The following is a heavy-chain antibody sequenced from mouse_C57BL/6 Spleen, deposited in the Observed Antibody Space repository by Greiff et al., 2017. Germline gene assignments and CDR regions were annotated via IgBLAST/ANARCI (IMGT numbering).Heavy chain of an antibody. D-gene: IGHD1-1*01. J-gene: IGHJ1*03. V-gene: IGHV6-3*01. CDR3: AALITVVATDWDTEV. CDR1: GFTFSNYW. Sequence: EVKLEESGGGLVQPGGSMKLSCVASGFTFSNYWMNWVRQSPEKGLEWVAQIRLKSDNYATHYAESVKGRFTISRDDSKSSVYLQMNNLRAEDTGIYYSAALITVVATDWDTEVWGTEST. CDR2: IRLKSDNYAT.